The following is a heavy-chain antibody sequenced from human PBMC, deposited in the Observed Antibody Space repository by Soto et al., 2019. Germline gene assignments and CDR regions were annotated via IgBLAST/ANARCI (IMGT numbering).Heavy chain of an antibody. V-gene: IGHV3-7*01. D-gene: IGHD3-10*01. CDR2: IKQDGSEK. CDR1: GFTFSSYW. J-gene: IGHJ6*03. Sequence: GGSLRLSCAASGFTFSSYWMSWVRQAPGKGLEWVANIKQDGSEKYYVDSVKGRFTISRDNAKNSLYLQMNSLGAEDTAVYYCASTYYYGSGSYPGGWYMDVWGKGTTVTVSS. CDR3: ASTYYYGSGSYPGGWYMDV.